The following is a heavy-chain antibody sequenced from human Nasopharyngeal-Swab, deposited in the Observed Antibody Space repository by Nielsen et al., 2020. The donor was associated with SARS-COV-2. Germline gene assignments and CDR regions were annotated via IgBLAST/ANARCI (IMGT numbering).Heavy chain of an antibody. J-gene: IGHJ4*02. CDR3: AKVGYSSGWTGGYFDY. CDR2: IYSGGSST. Sequence: GESLKISCAASGFTFSSYAMSWVCQAPGKGPEWVSVIYSGGSSTYYADSVKGRFTISRDNSKNTLYLQMNSLRAEDTAVYYCAKVGYSSGWTGGYFDYWGQGTLVTVSS. V-gene: IGHV3-23*03. D-gene: IGHD6-19*01. CDR1: GFTFSSYA.